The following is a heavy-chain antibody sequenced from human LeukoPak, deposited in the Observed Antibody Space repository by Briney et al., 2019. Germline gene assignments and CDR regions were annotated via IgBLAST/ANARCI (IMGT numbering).Heavy chain of an antibody. CDR1: GGSIGSYY. V-gene: IGHV4-4*07. CDR2: IYTSGST. CDR3: ARAISFNSSGWYGNWFDP. Sequence: PSETLSLTCTVSGGSIGSYYWSWIRQPAGKGLEWIGRIYTSGSTNYNPSLKSRVTMSVDTSKNQFSLKLSSVTAADTAVYYCARAISFNSSGWYGNWFDPWGQGTLVTVSS. J-gene: IGHJ5*02. D-gene: IGHD6-19*01.